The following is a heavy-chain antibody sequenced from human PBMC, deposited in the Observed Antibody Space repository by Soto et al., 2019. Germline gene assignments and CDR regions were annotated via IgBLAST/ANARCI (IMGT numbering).Heavy chain of an antibody. V-gene: IGHV4-61*08. CDR2: IYNSVST. CDR3: ARGPPFDY. Sequence: SETLSLTCAVSGDSISSGGYSWSWIRQPPGKDLEWIAFIYNSVSTNYNPSLKSRVTISVDTSKNQFSLKLNSVTAADTAVYFCARGPPFDYWGQGTLVTVSS. CDR1: GDSISSGGYS. J-gene: IGHJ4*02.